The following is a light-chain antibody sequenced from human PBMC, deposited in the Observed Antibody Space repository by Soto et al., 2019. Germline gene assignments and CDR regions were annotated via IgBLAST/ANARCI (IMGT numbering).Light chain of an antibody. CDR2: AAS. CDR1: QSVTSN. V-gene: IGKV3D-15*01. Sequence: EIVLTQSPGTLSLSPGEVATLSCWASQSVTSNLAWYQQKRGQAPRLLIYAASTRATGVPARFSGSGSGTEFTLTISSLQSEDFAVYYCQQYNNWPPITFGQGTKVDIK. CDR3: QQYNNWPPIT. J-gene: IGKJ1*01.